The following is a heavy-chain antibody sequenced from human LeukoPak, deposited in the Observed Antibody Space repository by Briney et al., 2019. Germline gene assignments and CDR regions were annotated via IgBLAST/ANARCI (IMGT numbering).Heavy chain of an antibody. CDR2: ITGRGDHT. Sequence: GGSLRLSCVVSGFSFSSYAMTWVRQAPGKGLEWVSGITGRGDHTYYADSAKGRFTISRDNFKNTVFLEMNSLRDDDTAVYYCAKGLGLAIVSTLDRWGQGTLVTVSS. V-gene: IGHV3-23*01. J-gene: IGHJ5*02. D-gene: IGHD1-26*01. CDR3: AKGLGLAIVSTLDR. CDR1: GFSFSSYA.